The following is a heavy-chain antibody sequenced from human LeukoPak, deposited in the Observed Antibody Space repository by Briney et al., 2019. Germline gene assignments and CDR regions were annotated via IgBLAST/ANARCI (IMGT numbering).Heavy chain of an antibody. V-gene: IGHV4-59*01. D-gene: IGHD3-3*01. CDR1: GGSISSYY. Sequence: SETLSLTCTVSGGSISSYYWSWIRQPPGKGLEWIGYIYYSGSTNYNPSLKSRVTISVDTSKNQFSLKLGSVTAADTAVYYCARLYDFWSGYCFDYWGQGTLVTVSS. CDR3: ARLYDFWSGYCFDY. J-gene: IGHJ4*02. CDR2: IYYSGST.